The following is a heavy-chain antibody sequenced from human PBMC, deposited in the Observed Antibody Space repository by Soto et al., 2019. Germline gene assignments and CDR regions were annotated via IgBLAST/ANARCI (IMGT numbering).Heavy chain of an antibody. CDR2: ISSSSSTI. CDR1: GFTFSSYS. D-gene: IGHD3-10*01. V-gene: IGHV3-48*02. CDR3: ARVGSHYYGSGSFGADV. J-gene: IGHJ6*02. Sequence: GGSLRLSCAASGFTFSSYSMNWVRQAPGKGLEWVSYISSSSSTIYYADSVKGRFTISRDNAKNSLYLQMNSLRDEDTAVYYCARVGSHYYGSGSFGADVWGQGTTVTVSS.